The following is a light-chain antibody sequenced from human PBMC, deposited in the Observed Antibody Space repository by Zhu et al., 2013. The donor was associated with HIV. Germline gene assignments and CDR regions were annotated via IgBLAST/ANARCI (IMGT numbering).Light chain of an antibody. CDR2: GTS. CDR1: QSVNTDF. CDR3: QQLGKSPVT. J-gene: IGKJ5*01. Sequence: EIVLTQSPGTLSLSPGERATLSCRASQSVNTDFIAWYQQKPGQAPRLLIFGTSSRATGTPDRFSGSGSGTDFTLTINRLEPEDFAVYYCQQLGKSPVTFGQGTRLEIK. V-gene: IGKV3-20*01.